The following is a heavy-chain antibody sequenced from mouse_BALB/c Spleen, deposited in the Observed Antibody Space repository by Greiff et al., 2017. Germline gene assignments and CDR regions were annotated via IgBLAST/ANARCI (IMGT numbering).Heavy chain of an antibody. CDR1: GFTFSSYA. Sequence: EVQLKESGGGLVKPGGSLKLSCAASGFTFSSYAMSWVRQSPEKRLEWVAEISSGGSYTYYPDTVTGRFTISRDNAKNTLYLEMSSLRSEDTAMYYCASDGYDVGYFDVWGAGTTVTVSS. V-gene: IGHV5-9-4*01. CDR3: ASDGYDVGYFDV. CDR2: ISSGGSYT. J-gene: IGHJ1*01. D-gene: IGHD2-2*01.